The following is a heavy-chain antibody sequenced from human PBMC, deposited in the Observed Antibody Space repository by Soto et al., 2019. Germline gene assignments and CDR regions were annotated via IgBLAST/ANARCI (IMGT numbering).Heavy chain of an antibody. CDR1: GFSFRTHG. CDR2: IVNDGSEQ. Sequence: QVQLVESGGGVVRPGGSLRLSCTATGFSFRTHGMHWVRQAPGKGLEWVAVIVNDGSEQGHADSVEGRFTISRDNDRNILYLQMNNLRAEDTARYYCARDDLFGDNGLDHWGQGTLVTVSS. D-gene: IGHD2-15*01. CDR3: ARDDLFGDNGLDH. J-gene: IGHJ5*02. V-gene: IGHV3-33*01.